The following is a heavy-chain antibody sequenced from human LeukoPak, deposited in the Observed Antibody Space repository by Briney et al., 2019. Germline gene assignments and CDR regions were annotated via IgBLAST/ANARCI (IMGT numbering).Heavy chain of an antibody. Sequence: ASVKVSCKASGYTFTSYDINWVRQATGQGLEWMGWMNPNSGNTGYAQKFQGRVTITRNTSISTAYMELSSLRSEDTAVYYCALEYYRDHLVGDAFDIWGQGTMVTVSS. J-gene: IGHJ3*02. CDR2: MNPNSGNT. CDR3: ALEYYRDHLVGDAFDI. D-gene: IGHD3-16*01. CDR1: GYTFTSYD. V-gene: IGHV1-8*03.